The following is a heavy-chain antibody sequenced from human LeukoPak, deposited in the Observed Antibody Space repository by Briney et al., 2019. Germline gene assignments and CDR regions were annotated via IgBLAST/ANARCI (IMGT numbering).Heavy chain of an antibody. D-gene: IGHD3-22*01. CDR3: ARDKVYYYDSSGYSYYWYFDL. CDR2: IYSGGST. CDR1: GFTVSSNY. V-gene: IGHV3-66*01. Sequence: GGSLRLSCAASGFTVSSNYMSWVRQAPGKGLEWVSVIYSGGSTYYADSVEGRFTISRDNSKNTLYLQMNSLRAEDTAVYYCARDKVYYYDSSGYSYYWYFDLWGRGTLVTASS. J-gene: IGHJ2*01.